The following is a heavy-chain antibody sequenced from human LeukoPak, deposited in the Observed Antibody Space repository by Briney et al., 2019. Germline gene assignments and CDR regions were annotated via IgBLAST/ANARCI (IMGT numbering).Heavy chain of an antibody. CDR3: AKPRRGYNYGYYFDY. J-gene: IGHJ4*02. CDR2: IWYDGSNK. D-gene: IGHD5-24*01. CDR1: GFTFSSYG. V-gene: IGHV3-33*06. Sequence: GSLRLSCAASGFTFSSYGMHWVRRAPGKGVEWVAVIWYDGSNKYYADSVKGRFTISRDNVKNTLYLQLNSLRAEDTAVYYCAKPRRGYNYGYYFDYWGQGTLVTVSS.